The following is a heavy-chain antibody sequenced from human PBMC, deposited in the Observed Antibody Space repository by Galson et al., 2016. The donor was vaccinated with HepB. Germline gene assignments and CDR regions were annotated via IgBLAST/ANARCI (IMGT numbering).Heavy chain of an antibody. V-gene: IGHV3-23*01. J-gene: IGHJ4*02. Sequence: SLRLSCAASGFNFSSYAMSWVRQAPGKGLEWVSDIVAGGNTHYADSVKGRFTISREISKNTWYLEMNSLRAEDTAIYYCGGHGGNSAWGQGTLVTVSS. CDR3: GGHGGNSA. CDR2: IVAGGNT. D-gene: IGHD4-23*01. CDR1: GFNFSSYA.